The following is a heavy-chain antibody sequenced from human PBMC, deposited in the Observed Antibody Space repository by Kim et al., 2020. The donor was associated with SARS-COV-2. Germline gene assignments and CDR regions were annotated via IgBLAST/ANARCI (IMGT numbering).Heavy chain of an antibody. CDR1: GGSISSYY. Sequence: SETLSLTCTVSGGSISSYYWSWIRQPPGKGLEWIGYIYYSGSTNYNPSLKSRVTISVDTSKNQFSLKLSSVTAADTAVYYCARGYYGSETAEHWGQGTLVTVSS. CDR3: ARGYYGSETAEH. CDR2: IYYSGST. J-gene: IGHJ4*02. V-gene: IGHV4-59*13. D-gene: IGHD3-10*01.